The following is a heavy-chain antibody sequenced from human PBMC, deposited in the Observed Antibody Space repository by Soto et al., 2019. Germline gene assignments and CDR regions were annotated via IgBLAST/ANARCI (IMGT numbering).Heavy chain of an antibody. V-gene: IGHV1-69*01. CDR2: IIPIFGTA. Sequence: QVQLVQSGAEVKKPGSSVKVSCKASGGTFSSYAISWVRQAPGQGLEWMGGIIPIFGTASYAQKFQGRVTIPADESTSTAYMELSSLRSEDTAVYYCARTSTYDYLWGSYNNWGQGTLVTVSS. CDR3: ARTSTYDYLWGSYNN. J-gene: IGHJ4*02. CDR1: GGTFSSYA. D-gene: IGHD3-16*01.